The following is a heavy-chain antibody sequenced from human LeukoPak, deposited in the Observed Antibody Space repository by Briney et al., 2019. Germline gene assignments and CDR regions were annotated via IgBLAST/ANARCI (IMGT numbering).Heavy chain of an antibody. D-gene: IGHD1-14*01. CDR3: ARGRNVVTAPYYYYGMDV. CDR2: IYYSGST. V-gene: IGHV4-31*03. CDR1: GGSISSGDYY. Sequence: SETLSLTCTVSGGSISSGDYYWSWIRQHPGKGLEWIGYIYYSGSTYYNPSLKSRVTISVDTSKNQFSLKLSSVTAADTAVYYCARGRNVVTAPYYYYGMDVWGQGTTVTVSS. J-gene: IGHJ6*02.